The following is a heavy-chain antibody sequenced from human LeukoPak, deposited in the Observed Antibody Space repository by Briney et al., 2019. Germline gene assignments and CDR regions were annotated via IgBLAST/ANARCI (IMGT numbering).Heavy chain of an antibody. Sequence: GGSLRLSCAASGFTFDDYAMHWVRQAPGKGLEWVSGISWNSGSIGYADSVKGRFTISRDNAKNSPYLQMNSLRAEDTALYYCAKSFYYYYGMDVWGQGTTVTVSS. J-gene: IGHJ6*02. CDR2: ISWNSGSI. CDR3: AKSFYYYYGMDV. CDR1: GFTFDDYA. V-gene: IGHV3-9*01.